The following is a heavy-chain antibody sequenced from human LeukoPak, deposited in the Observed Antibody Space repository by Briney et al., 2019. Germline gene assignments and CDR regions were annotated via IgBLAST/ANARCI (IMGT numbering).Heavy chain of an antibody. V-gene: IGHV4-39*01. CDR2: IYYSGTT. J-gene: IGHJ4*02. CDR1: GGSITSSSYY. CDR3: ATHRTNNYGSGQPFDF. Sequence: SETLSLTCTVSGGSITSSSYYWGWIRQPPGKGLEWIGNIYYSGTTYYNPSLQSRVTISVDTSKNQFSLKVSSVTAADTAQYYCATHRTNNYGSGQPFDFWGQGTLVTVSS. D-gene: IGHD3-10*01.